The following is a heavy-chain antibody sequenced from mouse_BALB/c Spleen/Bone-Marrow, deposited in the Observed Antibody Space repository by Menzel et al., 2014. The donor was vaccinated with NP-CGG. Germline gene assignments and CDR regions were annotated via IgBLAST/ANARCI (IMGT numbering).Heavy chain of an antibody. Sequence: VQLKESGPDLVKPSQSLSLTCTVTGYSITSGYSWHWIRQFPGNKLEWMVYMHYSGSTNYNPSLKSRISITRDTSKNQFFLQLNSVTPEDTATYYCSTYYYGSTYNFDYWGQGTPLTVSS. J-gene: IGHJ2*01. CDR2: MHYSGST. D-gene: IGHD1-1*01. CDR1: GYSITSGYS. V-gene: IGHV3-1*02. CDR3: STYYYGSTYNFDY.